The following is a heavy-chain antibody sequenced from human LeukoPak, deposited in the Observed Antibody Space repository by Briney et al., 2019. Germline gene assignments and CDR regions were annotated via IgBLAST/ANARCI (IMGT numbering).Heavy chain of an antibody. D-gene: IGHD2-15*01. CDR2: IYYSGST. CDR1: GGSISSYY. V-gene: IGHV4-59*08. J-gene: IGHJ4*02. Sequence: PSETLSLTCTVSGGSISSYYWSWIRQPPGKGLEWIGYIYYSGSTNYNPSLKSRVTISVDTSKNQFSLKLSSVTAADTAVYYCATLGGRNTDWDYWGQGTLVTVSS. CDR3: ATLGGRNTDWDY.